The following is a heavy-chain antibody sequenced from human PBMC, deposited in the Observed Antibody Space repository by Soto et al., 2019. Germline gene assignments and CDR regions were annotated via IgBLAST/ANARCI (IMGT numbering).Heavy chain of an antibody. CDR2: IKSKTDGGTT. CDR1: GFTFSNAW. CDR3: TTSPFAVAGDPTFDY. V-gene: IGHV3-15*07. J-gene: IGHJ4*02. D-gene: IGHD6-19*01. Sequence: EVQLVESGGGLVKPGGSLRLSCAASGFTFSNAWMNWVRQAPGKGLEWVGRIKSKTDGGTTDYAAPVKGRFTISRDDSKNTLYLQMNSLKTEDTAVYYCTTSPFAVAGDPTFDYWGQGTLVTVSS.